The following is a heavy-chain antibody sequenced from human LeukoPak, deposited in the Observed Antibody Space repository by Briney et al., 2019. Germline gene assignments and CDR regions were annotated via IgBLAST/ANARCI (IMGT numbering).Heavy chain of an antibody. CDR1: GFTFSDYA. CDR3: ASNYSDDSGYYWGFDY. Sequence: GGSLRLSCAASGFTFSDYAMHWVRQAPGKGLEWVAVISYDGSNKYYADSVKGRFTISRDNSKNMLYLQMNSLRAEDTAMYYCASNYSDDSGYYWGFDYWGQGTLVTVSS. D-gene: IGHD3-22*01. CDR2: ISYDGSNK. V-gene: IGHV3-30-3*01. J-gene: IGHJ4*02.